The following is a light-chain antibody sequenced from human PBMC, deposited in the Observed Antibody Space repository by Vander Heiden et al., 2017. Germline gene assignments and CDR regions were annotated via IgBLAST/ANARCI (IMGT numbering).Light chain of an antibody. CDR2: AAS. CDR3: QKYNSAPFT. J-gene: IGKJ3*01. V-gene: IGKV1-27*01. Sequence: DIHMTQSPSSLSASLVDRVTITCRASQGISKYVAWYQQKPGKVPKLLIDAASTWQSGVPSRFSGSGSGTDFTLTISSLQPEDVATDYCQKYNSAPFTFGAGTKVEIK. CDR1: QGISKY.